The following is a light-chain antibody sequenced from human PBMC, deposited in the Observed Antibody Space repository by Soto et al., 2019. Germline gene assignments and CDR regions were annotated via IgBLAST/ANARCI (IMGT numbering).Light chain of an antibody. Sequence: EIVLTQSPGTLSLFAGERATLSCRATQSISSNYLAWYQQKPGQAPRLLIYIASRRATGIPDRFSGSGSGTDFTLTISRLEPEDSAPYYCQQYGTSPWTFGQGNKVEIK. CDR3: QQYGTSPWT. CDR1: QSISSNY. V-gene: IGKV3-20*01. J-gene: IGKJ1*01. CDR2: IAS.